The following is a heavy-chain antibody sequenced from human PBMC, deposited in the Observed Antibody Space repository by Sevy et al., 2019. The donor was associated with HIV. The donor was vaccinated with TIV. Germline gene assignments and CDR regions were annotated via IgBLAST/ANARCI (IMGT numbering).Heavy chain of an antibody. CDR1: GFTFSSYE. CDR3: AREGLSSSSDGFVI. CDR2: IGIAGDT. J-gene: IGHJ3*02. V-gene: IGHV3-13*01. Sequence: GGSLRLSCAASGFTFSSYEMHWVRQLRGGGLEWVSAIGIAGDTFYADSVRGRFTISRENARNSLHLQMNSLRAGDSATYYCAREGLSSSSDGFVIWGQGTMVTVSS. D-gene: IGHD6-6*01.